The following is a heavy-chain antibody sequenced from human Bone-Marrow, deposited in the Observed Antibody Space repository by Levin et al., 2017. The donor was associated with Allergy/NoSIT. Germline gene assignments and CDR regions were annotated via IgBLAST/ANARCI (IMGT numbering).Heavy chain of an antibody. CDR2: INSDGSNV. V-gene: IGHV3-74*01. D-gene: IGHD3-16*01. Sequence: GGSLRLSCVGSGFIFSNHWMHWVRQVPGKGLVWVSRINSDGSNVIYEDSVKGRFTVSRDNAKNTVFLQMNSLRAEDTATYYCARGMLGITSSAVLNYMDVWGKGTTVNVSS. CDR1: GFIFSNHW. J-gene: IGHJ6*03. CDR3: ARGMLGITSSAVLNYMDV.